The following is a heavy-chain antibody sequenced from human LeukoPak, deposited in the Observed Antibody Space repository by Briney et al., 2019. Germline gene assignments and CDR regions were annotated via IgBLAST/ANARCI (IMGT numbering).Heavy chain of an antibody. CDR1: GFTFSSYA. Sequence: PGGSLRLSCAASGFTFSSYAMSWVRQAPGKGLEWVSAISGSGGSTYYADSVKGRFTISRDNSKNTLYVQMNSLRAEDTAVYYCAKGRAVRGYNYFDLWGQGTLVTVLS. V-gene: IGHV3-23*01. CDR2: ISGSGGST. J-gene: IGHJ4*02. D-gene: IGHD6-13*01. CDR3: AKGRAVRGYNYFDL.